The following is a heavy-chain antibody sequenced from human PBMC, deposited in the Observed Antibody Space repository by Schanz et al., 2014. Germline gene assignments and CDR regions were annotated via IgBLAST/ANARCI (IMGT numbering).Heavy chain of an antibody. CDR3: ARRKHAFDI. V-gene: IGHV3-66*01. CDR1: GFTVSSNY. CDR2: IYTSGST. J-gene: IGHJ3*02. Sequence: EVQSVESGGGLVQPGGSLRLSCAASGFTVSSNYMSWVRQAPGKGLEWVSVIYTSGSTYYADSVRGRFTFSRDNSKNTLYLQMNSLRAEDTAVYYCARRKHAFDIWGQGTMVTVSS.